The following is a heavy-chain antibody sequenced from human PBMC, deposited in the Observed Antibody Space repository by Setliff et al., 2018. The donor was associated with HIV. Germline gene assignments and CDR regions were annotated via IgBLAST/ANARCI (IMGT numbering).Heavy chain of an antibody. V-gene: IGHV4-30-2*01. D-gene: IGHD5-12*01. J-gene: IGHJ5*02. CDR3: ARGRDGYNYVAA. Sequence: SETLSLTCAVSGGSISSGGYSWTWIRQPPGKGLEWIGYIYHNGSTYYNPSLKSRVTISVDTSKNQFSLKLSSVTAADTAVYYCARGRDGYNYVAAWGQGTLVTVSS. CDR2: IYHNGST. CDR1: GGSISSGGYS.